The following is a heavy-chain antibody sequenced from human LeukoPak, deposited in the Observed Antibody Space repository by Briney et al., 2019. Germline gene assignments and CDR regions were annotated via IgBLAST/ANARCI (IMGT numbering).Heavy chain of an antibody. J-gene: IGHJ4*02. V-gene: IGHV4-38-2*01. CDR1: GYSISSGYF. CDR3: ARHQGVTGTTNFDS. D-gene: IGHD1-7*01. Sequence: PSETLSLTCAVSGYSISSGYFWGWIRPPPGKGLEWIGSIYHSGSTYYNPSLKSRVTISVDTSKNHFSLRLSSVTAADTAVYYCARHQGVTGTTNFDSWGQGTLVTVSS. CDR2: IYHSGST.